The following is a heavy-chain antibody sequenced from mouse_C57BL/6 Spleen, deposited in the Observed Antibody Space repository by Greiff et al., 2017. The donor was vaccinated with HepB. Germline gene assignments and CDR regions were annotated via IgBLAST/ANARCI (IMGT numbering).Heavy chain of an antibody. CDR1: GYAFTNYL. CDR3: ARIDGYYEAY. D-gene: IGHD2-3*01. CDR2: INPGSGGT. J-gene: IGHJ3*01. V-gene: IGHV1-54*01. Sequence: QVQLQQSGAELVRPGPSVKVSCKASGYAFTNYLIEWVKQRPGQGLEWIGVINPGSGGTNYNEKFKGKATLTADKSSSTAYMQLSSLTSEDSAVYFCARIDGYYEAYWGQGTLVTVSA.